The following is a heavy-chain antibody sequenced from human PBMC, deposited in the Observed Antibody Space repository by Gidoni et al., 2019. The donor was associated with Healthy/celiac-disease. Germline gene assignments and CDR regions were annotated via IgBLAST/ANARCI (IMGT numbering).Heavy chain of an antibody. J-gene: IGHJ3*02. CDR2: INPSFGTA. D-gene: IGHD5-12*01. CDR3: ARRIAPEMATIPLASGAFDI. V-gene: IGHV1-69*01. Sequence: QVQLVQSGAGVMKHGSSVKVSCKASGCTLSRYAISWVRQAPGQGLEWMGGINPSFGTANYAQKCQGRVTITADESTSTAYMELSSLGSEDTAVYYCARRIAPEMATIPLASGAFDIWGQGTMVTVSS. CDR1: GCTLSRYA.